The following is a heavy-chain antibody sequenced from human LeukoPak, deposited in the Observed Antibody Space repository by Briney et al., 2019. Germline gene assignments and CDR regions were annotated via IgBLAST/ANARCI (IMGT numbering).Heavy chain of an antibody. CDR2: ISGSSEYI. J-gene: IGHJ4*02. CDR1: GFTFSTYA. Sequence: PGGSLRLSCAASGFTFSTYAMSWARQAPGKGLEWVSSISGSSEYIFYADSVKGRFTISRDNARASLYLQMNSLRAEDTAAYYCGRWMPCGGDCYRIDYWGQGTLVTVSS. CDR3: GRWMPCGGDCYRIDY. V-gene: IGHV3-21*01. D-gene: IGHD2-21*02.